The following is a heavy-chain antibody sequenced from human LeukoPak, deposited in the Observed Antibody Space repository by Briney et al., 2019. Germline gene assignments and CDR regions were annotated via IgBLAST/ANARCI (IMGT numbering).Heavy chain of an antibody. D-gene: IGHD3-10*01. CDR1: GTSISSGGYY. CDR3: ARVIGPGSSIDY. V-gene: IGHV4-31*03. Sequence: SQTLSLTCTVSGTSISSGGYYWSWIRQHPGKGLECIAYIYHTGSTYYNPSLKSRVIISVDTSQNQFSLTLSSVTAADTAAHYCARVIGPGSSIDYWGQGTQVTVSS. J-gene: IGHJ4*02. CDR2: IYHTGST.